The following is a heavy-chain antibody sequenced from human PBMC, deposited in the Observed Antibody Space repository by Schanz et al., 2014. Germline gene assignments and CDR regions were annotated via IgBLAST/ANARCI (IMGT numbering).Heavy chain of an antibody. J-gene: IGHJ6*03. Sequence: EVQLLASGGGLVQPGGSLRLSCAASGFNSDDYAMHWVRQAPGKGLEWVSNIPWNGAAIGYAGSVRGRFTISRDSAKNSLYLQMNSLRPEDTALYYCAKGSRSGSKVMDVWGKGTTVTVSS. V-gene: IGHV3-9*02. CDR1: GFNSDDYA. CDR3: AKGSRSGSKVMDV. D-gene: IGHD3-10*01. CDR2: IPWNGAAI.